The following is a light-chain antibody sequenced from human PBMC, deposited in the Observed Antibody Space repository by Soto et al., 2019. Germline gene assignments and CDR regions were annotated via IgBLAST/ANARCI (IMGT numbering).Light chain of an antibody. CDR2: EGF. V-gene: IGLV2-23*01. Sequence: SALTQPASVSGSPGQSITISCTGTSSDVGSGNVVSWYQHYPGKAPQLIIYEGFKRPSGVSSRFSGSKSGNTASLTISGLQAEDEAEYYCCSHAGRNTYVFGTGTKLTVL. J-gene: IGLJ1*01. CDR3: CSHAGRNTYV. CDR1: SSDVGSGNV.